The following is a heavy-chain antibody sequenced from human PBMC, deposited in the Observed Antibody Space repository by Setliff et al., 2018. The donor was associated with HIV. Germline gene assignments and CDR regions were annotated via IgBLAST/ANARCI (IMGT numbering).Heavy chain of an antibody. CDR1: GFSLSTNGVG. J-gene: IGHJ4*02. CDR2: IYWDADK. V-gene: IGHV2-5*02. CDR3: AHNHLAVAGSHYFDY. Sequence: SGPTLVNPTQTLTLTCTFSGFSLSTNGVGVGWIRQPPGKALEWLALIYWDADKRYSPSLKNRLTITKDTSKNQVLLTMTSMDPLDTATYYCAHNHLAVAGSHYFDYWGQGTLVTVSS. D-gene: IGHD6-19*01.